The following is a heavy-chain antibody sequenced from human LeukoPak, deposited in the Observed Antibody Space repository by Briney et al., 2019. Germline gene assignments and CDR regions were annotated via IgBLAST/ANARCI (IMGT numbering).Heavy chain of an antibody. CDR2: INPNSGGT. V-gene: IGHV1-2*02. Sequence: ASVKVSCKASGYTFTGYYMHWVRQAPGQGLEWMGWINPNSGGTNYAQKFQGRVTMTRDTSISTAYMELSRLRSDDTVVYYCARDRVNIVVVPAAMAYYYYYMDVWGKGTTVTVSS. J-gene: IGHJ6*03. D-gene: IGHD2-2*01. CDR3: ARDRVNIVVVPAAMAYYYYYMDV. CDR1: GYTFTGYY.